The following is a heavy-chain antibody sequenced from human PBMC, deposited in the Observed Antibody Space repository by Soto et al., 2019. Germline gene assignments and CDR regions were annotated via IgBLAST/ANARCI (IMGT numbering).Heavy chain of an antibody. Sequence: EASVKVSCKASGGTFSSYTISWVRQAPGQGLEWMGGIIPIFGTANYAQKFQGRVTITADESTSTAYMELSSLRSEDTAVYYCARLLAVAGTVFDYWGQGTLVTVSS. V-gene: IGHV1-69*13. CDR2: IIPIFGTA. CDR3: ARLLAVAGTVFDY. J-gene: IGHJ4*02. D-gene: IGHD6-19*01. CDR1: GGTFSSYT.